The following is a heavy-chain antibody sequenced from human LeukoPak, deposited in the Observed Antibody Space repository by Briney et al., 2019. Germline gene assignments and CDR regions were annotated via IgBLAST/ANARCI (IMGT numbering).Heavy chain of an antibody. CDR2: ISYDGSNK. CDR3: ARPIAAVVGNWFDP. J-gene: IGHJ5*02. V-gene: IGHV3-30-3*01. D-gene: IGHD6-13*01. CDR1: GFTFSSYA. Sequence: PGRSLRLSCAASGFTFSSYAMHWVRQAPGKGLEWVAVISYDGSNKYYADSVKGRFTISRDNSKNTLYLQMNSLRAEDTAVYYCARPIAAVVGNWFDPWGQGTLVTVSS.